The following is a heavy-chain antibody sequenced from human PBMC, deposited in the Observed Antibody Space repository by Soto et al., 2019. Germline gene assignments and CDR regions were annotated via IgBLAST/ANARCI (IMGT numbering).Heavy chain of an antibody. CDR2: ISAYNGNT. V-gene: IGHV1-18*01. Sequence: ASVKVSCKASGYTFTSYGISWVRQAPGQGLEWMGWISAYNGNTNYAQKLQGRVTMTTDTSTSTAYMELRSLRSDDTAVYYCAWGVRSFGTGTQIDAFDIWGQGTMVTVSS. D-gene: IGHD1-7*01. J-gene: IGHJ3*02. CDR3: AWGVRSFGTGTQIDAFDI. CDR1: GYTFTSYG.